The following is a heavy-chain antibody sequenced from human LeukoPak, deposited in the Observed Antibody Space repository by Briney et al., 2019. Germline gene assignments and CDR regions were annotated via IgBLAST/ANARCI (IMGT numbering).Heavy chain of an antibody. V-gene: IGHV4-39*02. D-gene: IGHD3-10*01. J-gene: IGHJ4*02. CDR1: GGSIRSSYYY. CDR3: ARDSVSMDY. CDR2: IYDSGST. Sequence: SETLSLTCTVSGGSIRSSYYYWGWIRQPPGKGLEWIGSIYDSGSTYYSPSLKSRVTISVDTSKNQFSLKLNSVTAADTAVYYCARDSVSMDYWGQGTLVTVSS.